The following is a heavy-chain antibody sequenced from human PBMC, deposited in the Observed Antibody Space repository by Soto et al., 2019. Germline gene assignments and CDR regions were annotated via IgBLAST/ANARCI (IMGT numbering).Heavy chain of an antibody. CDR1: GFTFSSYA. CDR2: TSGSGGST. V-gene: IGHV3-23*01. D-gene: IGHD3-10*01. Sequence: EVQLLETGGGLVQPGGSLRLSCAASGFTFSSYAMSWVRQAPGKGLEWVSTTSGSGGSTYYADSVKGRFTISRDNSKNTLYLQMNSLRAEDTAVYYCAKDQDYYGSGSYWAYGMDVWGQGTTVTVSS. J-gene: IGHJ6*02. CDR3: AKDQDYYGSGSYWAYGMDV.